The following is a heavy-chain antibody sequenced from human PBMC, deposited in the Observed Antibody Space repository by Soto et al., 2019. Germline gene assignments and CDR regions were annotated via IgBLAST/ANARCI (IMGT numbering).Heavy chain of an antibody. Sequence: GGSLRLSCAASGFTFSSYGMHWVRQAPGKGLEWVAVIWYDGSNKYYADSVKGRFTISRDNSKNTLYLQMNSLRAEDTAVYYCARARIVGATDWEDYFDYWGQGTLVTVSS. J-gene: IGHJ4*02. D-gene: IGHD1-26*01. CDR3: ARARIVGATDWEDYFDY. V-gene: IGHV3-33*01. CDR2: IWYDGSNK. CDR1: GFTFSSYG.